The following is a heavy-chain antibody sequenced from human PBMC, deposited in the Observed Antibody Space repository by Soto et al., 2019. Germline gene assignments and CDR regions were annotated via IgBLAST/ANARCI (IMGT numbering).Heavy chain of an antibody. CDR1: GFTFTRYS. CDR3: ARESEDLTSNFDY. CDR2: ISSTTNYI. J-gene: IGHJ4*02. V-gene: IGHV3-21*06. Sequence: GGSLRLSCAASGFTFTRYSMNWVRQAPGKGLEWVSSISSTTNYIYHGDSMKGRFTISRDNAKNSLHLEMNSLRAEDTAVYYCARESEDLTSNFDYWGQGTLVTVSS.